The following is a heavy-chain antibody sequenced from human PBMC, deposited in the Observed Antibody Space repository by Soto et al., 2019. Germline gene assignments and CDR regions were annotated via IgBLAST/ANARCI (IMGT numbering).Heavy chain of an antibody. D-gene: IGHD3-22*01. J-gene: IGHJ3*01. Sequence: GGSLRLSCAASGFTFSSYGMHWVRQAPGKGLEWVAVIWYDGSNKYYADSVKGRFTISRDNSKNTLYLQMNSLRAEDTAVYYCAREYYYDSSVTRAFDFWGQGTMVTVSS. V-gene: IGHV3-33*01. CDR1: GFTFSSYG. CDR3: AREYYYDSSVTRAFDF. CDR2: IWYDGSNK.